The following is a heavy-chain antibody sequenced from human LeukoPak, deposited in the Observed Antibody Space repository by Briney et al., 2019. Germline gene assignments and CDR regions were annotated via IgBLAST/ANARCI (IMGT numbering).Heavy chain of an antibody. Sequence: EGSLRLSCVVSGFPFSNSCMYWVRQAPGKGLEGVANIKKDGSGISYVDSVKGRFIISRDNTRNSLYLQMNSLTVEDTAVYFCAGGNAMDVWGKGTAVTVSS. CDR3: AGGNAMDV. CDR2: IKKDGSGI. V-gene: IGHV3-7*03. J-gene: IGHJ6*04. CDR1: GFPFSNSC.